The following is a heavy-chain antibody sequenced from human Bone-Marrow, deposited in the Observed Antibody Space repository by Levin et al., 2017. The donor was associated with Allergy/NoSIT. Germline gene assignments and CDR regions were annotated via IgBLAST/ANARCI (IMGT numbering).Heavy chain of an antibody. CDR1: GYTFTNYG. Sequence: ASVKVSCKASGYTFTNYGVTWVRQAPGQGLEWMGWISAYNGNTYYAQKFQGRVTMTTDTSTSTAYMELGSLRSDDTAVYYCARGVGATLGRAFDIWGQGTMVTVSS. J-gene: IGHJ3*02. CDR3: ARGVGATLGRAFDI. V-gene: IGHV1-18*01. D-gene: IGHD2-15*01. CDR2: ISAYNGNT.